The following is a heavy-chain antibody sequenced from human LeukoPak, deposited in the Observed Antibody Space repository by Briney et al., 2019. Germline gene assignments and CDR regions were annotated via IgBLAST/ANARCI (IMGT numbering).Heavy chain of an antibody. CDR1: GFTFDDYA. CDR3: ATLGCSGGSCPPGDAFDI. Sequence: GGSLRLSCAASGFTFDDYAMHWVRQAPGKGLEWVSGISWNSGSIGYADSVKGRFTISRDNAKNSLYLQMNSLRAEDTALYYCATLGCSGGSCPPGDAFDIWGQGTMVTVSS. CDR2: ISWNSGSI. D-gene: IGHD2-15*01. V-gene: IGHV3-9*01. J-gene: IGHJ3*02.